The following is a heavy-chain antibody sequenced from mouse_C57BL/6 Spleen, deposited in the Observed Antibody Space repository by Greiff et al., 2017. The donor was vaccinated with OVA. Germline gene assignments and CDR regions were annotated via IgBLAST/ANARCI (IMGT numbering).Heavy chain of an antibody. J-gene: IGHJ3*01. D-gene: IGHD4-1*01. CDR2: IRLKSDNYAT. CDR1: GFTFSNYW. V-gene: IGHV6-3*01. Sequence: DVMLVESGGGLVQPGGSMKLSCVASGFTFSNYWMNWVRQSPEKGLEWVAQIRLKSDNYATHYAKSVKGRFTISRDDSKSSVYLQMNNLRAEDTGIYYCTGDWDGAYWGQGTLVTVSA. CDR3: TGDWDGAY.